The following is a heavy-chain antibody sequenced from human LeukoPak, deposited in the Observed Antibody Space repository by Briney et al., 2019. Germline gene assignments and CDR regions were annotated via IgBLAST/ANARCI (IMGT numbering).Heavy chain of an antibody. Sequence: GGSPRLSCAASGFTFSSYAMSWVRQAPGKGLEWVSAISGSGGSTYYADSVKGRFTISRDNSKNTLYLQMNSLRAEDTAVYYCAKGDAGSYYLYNWFDPWGQGTLVTVSS. CDR3: AKGDAGSYYLYNWFDP. CDR2: ISGSGGST. J-gene: IGHJ5*02. V-gene: IGHV3-23*01. CDR1: GFTFSSYA. D-gene: IGHD3-10*01.